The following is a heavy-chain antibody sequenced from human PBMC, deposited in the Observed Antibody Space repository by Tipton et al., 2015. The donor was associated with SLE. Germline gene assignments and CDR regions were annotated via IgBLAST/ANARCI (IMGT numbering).Heavy chain of an antibody. Sequence: LRLSCAVYGGSFSGYYWSWIRQPPGKGLEWIGEINHSGSTNYNPSLKSRVTISVDTSKNQFSLKLSSVTAADTAVYYCAGYSSSYFDYWGQGTLVTVSS. J-gene: IGHJ4*02. CDR1: GGSFSGYY. CDR2: INHSGST. V-gene: IGHV4-34*01. D-gene: IGHD6-6*01. CDR3: AGYSSSYFDY.